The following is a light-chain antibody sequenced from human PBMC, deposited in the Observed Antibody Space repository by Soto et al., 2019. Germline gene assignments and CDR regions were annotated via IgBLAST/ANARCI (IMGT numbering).Light chain of an antibody. CDR1: SSNIGSNT. V-gene: IGLV1-44*01. Sequence: QSALTQPPSASGIPGQRVTISCSGSSSNIGSNTVNWYQQLPGTAPKLPIHSNNQRPSGVPDRFSGSKSGTSASLAISGLQSEDEADYYCAAWDDSMNGQVFGTGTKVTVL. CDR2: SNN. CDR3: AAWDDSMNGQV. J-gene: IGLJ1*01.